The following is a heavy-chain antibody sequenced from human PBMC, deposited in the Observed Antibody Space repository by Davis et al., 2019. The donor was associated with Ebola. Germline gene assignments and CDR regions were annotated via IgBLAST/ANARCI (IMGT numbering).Heavy chain of an antibody. D-gene: IGHD2-15*01. J-gene: IGHJ4*02. V-gene: IGHV3-74*01. CDR1: GFTFSSYW. CDR3: AREGGYSGGSCYYFDY. Sequence: PGGSLRLSCAASGFTFSSYWMHWVRQAPGKGLVWVSRINSDGSSTSYADSVKGRFTISRDNAKNTLYLQMNSLRAEDTAVYYCAREGGYSGGSCYYFDYWGQGTLVTVSS. CDR2: INSDGSST.